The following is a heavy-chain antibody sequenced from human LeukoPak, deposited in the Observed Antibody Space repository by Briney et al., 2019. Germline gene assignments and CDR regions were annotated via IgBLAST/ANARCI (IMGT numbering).Heavy chain of an antibody. V-gene: IGHV4-61*02. Sequence: SETLSLTCTVSGGSISSSSYYWSWVRQPAGKGLEWIGRIYTSGSTNYNPSLKSRVTMSVDTSKNQFSLKLRSVTAADTAVYYCAGAGRGGLRYFDYWGQGTLVTVSS. CDR3: AGAGRGGLRYFDY. J-gene: IGHJ4*02. CDR1: GGSISSSSYY. D-gene: IGHD4-17*01. CDR2: IYTSGST.